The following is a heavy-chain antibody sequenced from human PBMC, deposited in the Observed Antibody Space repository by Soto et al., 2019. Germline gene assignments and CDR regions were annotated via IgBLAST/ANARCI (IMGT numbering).Heavy chain of an antibody. CDR1: GYIFMSYP. CDR3: ARDLFTLVRGVIPYLDY. CDR2: INAGDDIT. V-gene: IGHV1-3*01. J-gene: IGHJ4*02. Sequence: ASVKVSCKASGYIFMSYPLHWVRQAPGQRPEWMGWINAGDDITQFSQKFQGRLTFTRDTSASTGYMELRSLRSEDTAVYYCARDLFTLVRGVIPYLDYWGQGTPVTVSS. D-gene: IGHD3-10*01.